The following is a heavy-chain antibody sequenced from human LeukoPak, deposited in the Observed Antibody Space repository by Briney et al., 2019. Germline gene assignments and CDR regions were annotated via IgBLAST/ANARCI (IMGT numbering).Heavy chain of an antibody. Sequence: GGSLRLSCAASGFTFSSYAMSWVRQAPGKGLEWVANIKQDGSEKYYVDSVKGRFTISRDNAKNSLYLQMNSLRAEDTAVYYCARAKTGLDAFDIWGQGTMVTVSS. J-gene: IGHJ3*02. CDR2: IKQDGSEK. CDR1: GFTFSSYA. V-gene: IGHV3-7*01. CDR3: ARAKTGLDAFDI.